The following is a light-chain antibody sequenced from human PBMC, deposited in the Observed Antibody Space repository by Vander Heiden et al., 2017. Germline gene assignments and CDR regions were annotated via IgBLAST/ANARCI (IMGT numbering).Light chain of an antibody. J-gene: IGKJ1*01. CDR3: QQSYSTMWT. V-gene: IGKV1-39*01. CDR2: SAF. Sequence: IQMTHSPSSLSASVGDRVTITCRASQTINTYLNWYQQKPGEAPKLLIYSAFNLQGGVPSRFSGSRSGTNFTLTISSLQPEDFASYFCQQSYSTMWTFGQGTKVEVK. CDR1: QTINTY.